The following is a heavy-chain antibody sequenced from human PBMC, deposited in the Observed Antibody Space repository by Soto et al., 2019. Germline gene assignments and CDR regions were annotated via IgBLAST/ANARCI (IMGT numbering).Heavy chain of an antibody. CDR1: GGSISSYY. J-gene: IGHJ3*02. Sequence: QVQLQESGPGLVKPSETLSLTCTVSGGSISSYYWSWIRQPPGKGLEWIGYIYYSGSTNSHPSLKGRVTISVDTSKNQFSLKLSSVTAADTAVYYCARGGQRDAFDIWGQGTMVTVSS. D-gene: IGHD2-15*01. CDR2: IYYSGST. V-gene: IGHV4-59*01. CDR3: ARGGQRDAFDI.